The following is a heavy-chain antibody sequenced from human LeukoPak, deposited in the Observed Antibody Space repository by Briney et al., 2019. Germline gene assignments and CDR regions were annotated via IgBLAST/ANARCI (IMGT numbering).Heavy chain of an antibody. V-gene: IGHV3-23*01. J-gene: IGHJ6*02. Sequence: GGSLRLSCAASGFTFSSYAMSWVRQAPGKGLEWVSAISGSGGSTYYADSEKGRFTISRDNSKNTLYLQMNSLRAEDTAVYYCAKGGAAAVDNYYYYGMDVWGQGTTVTVSS. CDR1: GFTFSSYA. CDR2: ISGSGGST. CDR3: AKGGAAAVDNYYYYGMDV. D-gene: IGHD6-13*01.